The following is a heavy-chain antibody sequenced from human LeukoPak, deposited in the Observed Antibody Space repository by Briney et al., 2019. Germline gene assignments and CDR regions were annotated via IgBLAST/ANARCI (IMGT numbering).Heavy chain of an antibody. CDR3: ARDNRDVTDAFDI. Sequence: SQTLSLTCAISGDSASSNNAAWNWIRQSPSRGLEWLGRTYYRSEWYNDYAVSVKSRITINPDTSKNQFSLQLNSVTPEDTAVYYCARDNRDVTDAFDIWGQGTLVTVSS. V-gene: IGHV6-1*01. CDR1: GDSASSNNAA. D-gene: IGHD3-10*01. CDR2: TYYRSEWYN. J-gene: IGHJ3*02.